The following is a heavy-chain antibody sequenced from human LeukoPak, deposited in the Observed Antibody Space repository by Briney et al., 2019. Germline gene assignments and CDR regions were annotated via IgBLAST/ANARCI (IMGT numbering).Heavy chain of an antibody. CDR1: GFTFSSYA. CDR2: ISGSGGST. J-gene: IGHJ4*02. Sequence: PGGSLRLSCAASGFTFSSYAMSWVRQAPGKGLEWVSAISGSGGSTYYADSVKGRFTISRDNSKNTLYLQMNSLRAEDTAVYYCXXXXXXYDSSGYCDYWGQGTLVTVSS. CDR3: XXXXXXYDSSGYCDY. V-gene: IGHV3-23*01. D-gene: IGHD3-22*01.